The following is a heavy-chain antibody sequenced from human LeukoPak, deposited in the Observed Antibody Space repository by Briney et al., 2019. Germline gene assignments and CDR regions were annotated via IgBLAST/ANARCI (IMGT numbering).Heavy chain of an antibody. D-gene: IGHD3-10*01. J-gene: IGHJ4*02. Sequence: GTSLRLSCAASGFTFSGYPIHWVRQAPGKGLEWVAVISYDGGNKYYADSVKGRFTNSRDKNTLYLQMNSLRAEDTALHYCARAPVVRGVSWDYWGQGTLVTVSS. CDR2: ISYDGGNK. CDR3: ARAPVVRGVSWDY. CDR1: GFTFSGYP. V-gene: IGHV3-30*01.